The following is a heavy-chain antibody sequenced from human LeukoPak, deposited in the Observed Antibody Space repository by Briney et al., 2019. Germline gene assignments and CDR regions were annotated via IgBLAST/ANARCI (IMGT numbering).Heavy chain of an antibody. J-gene: IGHJ6*02. D-gene: IGHD3-22*01. CDR1: GGTFSSYA. Sequence: GASVKVSCKASGGTFSSYAISWVRQAPGQGLEWMGGIIPIFGTANYAQKFQGRVTITADESTSTAYMELSSLRSEDTAVYYCARDHGDSCGYTPSAYYYYGMDVGAKGPRSPSP. V-gene: IGHV1-69*13. CDR2: IIPIFGTA. CDR3: ARDHGDSCGYTPSAYYYYGMDV.